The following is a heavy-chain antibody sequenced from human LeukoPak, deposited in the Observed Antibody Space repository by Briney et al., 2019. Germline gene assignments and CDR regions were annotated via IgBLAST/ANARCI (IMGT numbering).Heavy chain of an antibody. CDR1: GYTFTGYY. CDR3: ARGGFTTMVRGVIITLDAFDI. CDR2: INPGGGTT. J-gene: IGHJ3*02. V-gene: IGHV1-46*01. D-gene: IGHD3-10*01. Sequence: EASVKVSCKASGYTFTGYYMHWVRQAPGQGFEWMGIINPGGGTTTYAQKFQGRVTMTRDTSTSTVYMELSSLRSEDTAVYYCARGGFTTMVRGVIITLDAFDIWGQGTMVTVSS.